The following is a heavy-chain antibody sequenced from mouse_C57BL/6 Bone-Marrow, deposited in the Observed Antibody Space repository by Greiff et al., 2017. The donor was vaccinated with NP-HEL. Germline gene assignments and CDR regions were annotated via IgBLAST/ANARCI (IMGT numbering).Heavy chain of an antibody. CDR3: ARYCGSSSYAMDY. Sequence: QVQLQQSGPELVKPGASVKISCKASGYAFSSSWMNWVKQRPGQGLEWIGRIYPGDGDTNYNGKFKGKATLTADKSSSTAYMQLSSLTSEDSAVDFCARYCGSSSYAMDYWGQGTSVTVSS. CDR2: IYPGDGDT. CDR1: GYAFSSSW. D-gene: IGHD1-1*01. J-gene: IGHJ4*01. V-gene: IGHV1-82*01.